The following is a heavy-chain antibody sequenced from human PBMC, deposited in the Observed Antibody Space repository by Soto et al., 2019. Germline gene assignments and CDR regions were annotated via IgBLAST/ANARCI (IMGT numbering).Heavy chain of an antibody. CDR1: GGSISSYY. Sequence: QVQLQESGPGLVKPSETLSLTCTVSGGSISSYYWSWIRQPPGKGLEWIGYIYYSGSTNYNPSLKSRVTISVDTSKNQFSLKQSSVTAADTAVYYSARYRLSGCFDYWGQGTQVTVSS. CDR2: IYYSGST. V-gene: IGHV4-59*01. J-gene: IGHJ4*02. CDR3: ARYRLSGCFDY.